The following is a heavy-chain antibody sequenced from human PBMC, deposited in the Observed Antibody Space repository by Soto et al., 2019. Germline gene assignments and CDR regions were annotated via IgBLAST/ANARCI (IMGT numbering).Heavy chain of an antibody. D-gene: IGHD1-26*01. J-gene: IGHJ5*02. Sequence: QLHLRESGPGLVKPSETLSLTCTVSGGSITSSSYYWGWIRQPPGKGLDWIGSISYSWSTYYNPSLKSRVTISVDTSKNQVSLKLSSVTAADTAVYYCATQEVGGTYVYTFDPWGQGTLVTVSS. CDR2: ISYSWST. CDR3: ATQEVGGTYVYTFDP. CDR1: GGSITSSSYY. V-gene: IGHV4-39*01.